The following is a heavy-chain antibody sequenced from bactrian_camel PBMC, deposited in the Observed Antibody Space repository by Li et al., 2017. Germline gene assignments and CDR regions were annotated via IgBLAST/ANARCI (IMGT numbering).Heavy chain of an antibody. V-gene: IGHV3S1*01. J-gene: IGHJ4*01. CDR2: IMILGATT. CDR3: AAGWSFGVGTLLRRHYNY. Sequence: HVQLVESGGGSVQTGGSLRLSCAGSGYNFSTYCMGWFRQVPGKGREGVAAIMILGATTYYADSVKGRFTISQDNAKNMVYLQVNSLKAEDTAMYYCAAGWSFGVGTLLRRHYNYWGQGTQVTVS. CDR1: GYNFSTYC. D-gene: IGHD3*01.